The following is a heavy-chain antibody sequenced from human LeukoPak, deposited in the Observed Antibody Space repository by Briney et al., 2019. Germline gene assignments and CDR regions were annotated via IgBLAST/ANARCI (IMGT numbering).Heavy chain of an antibody. Sequence: GESLKISCKGSGYRFTNYWIGWVRQKPGKGLDLMGIIYPGDSDTRYSPSFQGQVTISVDRSISTAYLQWSSLQASDTAMYYCARLGNYYGGFDDWGQGTLVTVSS. CDR3: ARLGNYYGGFDD. CDR2: IYPGDSDT. CDR1: GYRFTNYW. J-gene: IGHJ4*02. V-gene: IGHV5-51*01. D-gene: IGHD3-10*01.